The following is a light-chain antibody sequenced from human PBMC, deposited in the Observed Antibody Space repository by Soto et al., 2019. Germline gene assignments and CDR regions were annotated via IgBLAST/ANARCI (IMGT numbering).Light chain of an antibody. CDR3: QQFDSVPCT. V-gene: IGKV1-33*01. CDR1: QDITNY. J-gene: IGKJ2*02. Sequence: IQMTQSPSSLSASVGDRVTITCQASQDITNYFIWYQQKPGKAPKVLIYDASSLGTGVSSRFSGSGSGTHFTLTISSLQPEDIATYYCQQFDSVPCTFGQGTKLEIK. CDR2: DAS.